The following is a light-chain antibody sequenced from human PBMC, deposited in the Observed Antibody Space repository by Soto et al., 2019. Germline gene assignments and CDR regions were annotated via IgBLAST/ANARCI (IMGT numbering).Light chain of an antibody. CDR2: DAS. CDR1: QTIANNY. Sequence: EIVLTQSPATVSLSPGETATLSCRASQTIANNYLVWYQQKPGQAPRLLIYDASNRATGVPARFSGSGSGTDFTLTIGNLEPEDFAVYFCQQRSNWPPLTFGGGTKVEIK. J-gene: IGKJ4*01. CDR3: QQRSNWPPLT. V-gene: IGKV3-11*01.